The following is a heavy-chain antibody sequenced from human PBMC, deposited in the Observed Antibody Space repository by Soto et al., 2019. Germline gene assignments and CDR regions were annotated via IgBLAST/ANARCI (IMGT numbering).Heavy chain of an antibody. CDR3: ARDWVAARGGPGPNWFDP. CDR1: GFTFSSYE. J-gene: IGHJ5*02. D-gene: IGHD2-15*01. CDR2: ISSSGSTI. Sequence: GGSLRLSCAASGFTFSSYEMNWVRQAPGKGLEWVSYISSSGSTIYYADSVKGRFTISRDNVKNSLYLQMNSLRAEDTAVYYCARDWVAARGGPGPNWFDPWGQGTLVTVSS. V-gene: IGHV3-48*03.